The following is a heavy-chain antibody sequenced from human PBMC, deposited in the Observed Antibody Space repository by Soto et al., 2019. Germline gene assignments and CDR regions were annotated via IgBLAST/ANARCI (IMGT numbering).Heavy chain of an antibody. CDR1: GLTFSSYA. CDR2: ISSNGGST. CDR3: VKALRYFDWLPDFDY. V-gene: IGHV3-64D*06. Sequence: GSLRLCFSASGLTFSSYAMHWVRQAPGKGLEYVSAISSNGGSTYYADSVKGRFTISRDNSKNTLYLQMSSLRAEDTAVYYCVKALRYFDWLPDFDYWGQGTLVTVYS. D-gene: IGHD3-9*01. J-gene: IGHJ4*02.